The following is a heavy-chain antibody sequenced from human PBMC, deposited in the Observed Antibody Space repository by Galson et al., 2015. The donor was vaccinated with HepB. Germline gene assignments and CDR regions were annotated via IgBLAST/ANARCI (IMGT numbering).Heavy chain of an antibody. V-gene: IGHV5-51*03. CDR1: GYTFTSYW. D-gene: IGHD3-22*01. Sequence: SGAEVKKPGESLKISCRGSGYTFTSYWIGWVRQMPGKGLEWMGVIYPADSDTRYRPSFQGQVTISADKSISTAYLQWSSLKASDTAMYYCARSRISGYYTNAFNIWGQGTMVTVSA. CDR3: ARSRISGYYTNAFNI. J-gene: IGHJ3*02. CDR2: IYPADSDT.